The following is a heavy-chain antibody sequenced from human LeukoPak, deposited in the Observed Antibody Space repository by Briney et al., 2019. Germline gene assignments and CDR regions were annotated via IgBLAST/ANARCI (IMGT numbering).Heavy chain of an antibody. J-gene: IGHJ4*02. CDR3: ASNWGYSQGH. CDR1: SGSIGSSNW. D-gene: IGHD7-27*01. Sequence: SGTLSLTCTVSSGSIGSSNWWSWVRQTPGKGLEWIGEISLGGNTNHNPSLRSRVTISVDQSKNQLFLKLTSVTAADTAIYHCASNWGYSQGHWGQGILVTVSS. CDR2: ISLGGNT. V-gene: IGHV4-4*02.